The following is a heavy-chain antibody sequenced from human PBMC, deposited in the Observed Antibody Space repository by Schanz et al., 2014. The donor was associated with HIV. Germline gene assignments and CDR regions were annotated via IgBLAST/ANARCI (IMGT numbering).Heavy chain of an antibody. CDR3: AKPEYDSRGNSQSHFDY. J-gene: IGHJ4*02. V-gene: IGHV3-23*04. D-gene: IGHD3-22*01. CDR2: ISESGGRT. Sequence: VHLVESGGGLVQPGGLLRLSCAASGFTFSGFAMTWVRQAPGKGLEWVSSISESGGRTYYADSVNGRFTISRDNSKNTLYLQMTTLRIDDTAVYYCAKPEYDSRGNSQSHFDYWGQGTLVTVSS. CDR1: GFTFSGFA.